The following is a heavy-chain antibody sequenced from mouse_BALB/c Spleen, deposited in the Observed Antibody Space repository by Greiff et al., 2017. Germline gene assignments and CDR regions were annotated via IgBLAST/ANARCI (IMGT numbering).Heavy chain of an antibody. J-gene: IGHJ4*01. CDR3: ARDYGSSYGAMDY. D-gene: IGHD1-1*01. Sequence: EVKLMESGGGLVKPGGSLKLSCAASGFTFSSYAMSWVRQTPEKRLEWVATISSGGSYTYYPDSVKGRFTISRDNAKNTLYLQMSSLRSEDTAMYYCARDYGSSYGAMDYWGQGTSVTVSS. V-gene: IGHV5-9-3*01. CDR1: GFTFSSYA. CDR2: ISSGGSYT.